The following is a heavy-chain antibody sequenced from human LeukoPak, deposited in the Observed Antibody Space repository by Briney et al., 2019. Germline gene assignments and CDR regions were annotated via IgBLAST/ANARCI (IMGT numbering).Heavy chain of an antibody. D-gene: IGHD3-10*01. CDR3: AETAMVRGVIYWFDP. Sequence: ASAKVSCKASGYTFTSYGISWVRQAPGQGLEWMGWISAYNGNTNYAQKLQGRVTMTTDTSTSTAYMELRSLRSDDTAVYYCAETAMVRGVIYWFDPWGQGTLVTVSS. J-gene: IGHJ5*02. CDR1: GYTFTSYG. V-gene: IGHV1-18*01. CDR2: ISAYNGNT.